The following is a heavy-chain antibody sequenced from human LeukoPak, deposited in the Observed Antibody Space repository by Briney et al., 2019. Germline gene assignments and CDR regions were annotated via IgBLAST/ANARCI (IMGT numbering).Heavy chain of an antibody. CDR3: AIQYYYDSSGYYAFDY. CDR1: GGSFSGYY. Sequence: PSETLSLTCAVYGGSFSGYYWSWIRQPPGKGLEWIGEINHSGSTNYNPSLKSRVTISVDTSKNQFSLKLSSVTAADTAVYYCAIQYYYDSSGYYAFDYWGQGTLVTVSS. V-gene: IGHV4-34*01. D-gene: IGHD3-22*01. CDR2: INHSGST. J-gene: IGHJ4*02.